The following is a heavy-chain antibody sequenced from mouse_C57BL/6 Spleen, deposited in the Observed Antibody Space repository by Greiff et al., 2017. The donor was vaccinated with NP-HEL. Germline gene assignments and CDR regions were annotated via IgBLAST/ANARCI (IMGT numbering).Heavy chain of an antibody. CDR2: IYPGDGDT. CDR1: GYAFSSYW. Sequence: QVQLQQSGAELVKPGASVKISCKASGYAFSSYWMNWVKQRPGKGLEWIGQIYPGDGDTNYNGKFKGKATLTADKSSSTAYMQLSSLTSEDSAVYFCARSYGSSSSYWYFDVWGTGTTVTVSS. D-gene: IGHD1-1*01. J-gene: IGHJ1*03. V-gene: IGHV1-80*01. CDR3: ARSYGSSSSYWYFDV.